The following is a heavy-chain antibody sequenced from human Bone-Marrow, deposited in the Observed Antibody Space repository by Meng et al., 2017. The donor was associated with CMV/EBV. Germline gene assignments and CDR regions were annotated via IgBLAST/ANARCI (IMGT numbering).Heavy chain of an antibody. CDR1: GYSISSGYY. Sequence: SETLSLTCTVSGYSISSGYYWGWVRQPPGKGLEWIGSIYHGGSTYYKPSLKSRVTISIDTSRDQFSLKLTSVTAADTAVYYCARTSPSYYTAYYFDYWGQGTLVTVS. D-gene: IGHD3-10*01. V-gene: IGHV4-38-2*02. CDR2: IYHGGST. CDR3: ARTSPSYYTAYYFDY. J-gene: IGHJ4*02.